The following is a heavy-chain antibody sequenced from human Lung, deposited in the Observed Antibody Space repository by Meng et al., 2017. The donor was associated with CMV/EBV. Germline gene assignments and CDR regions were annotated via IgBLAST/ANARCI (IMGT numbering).Heavy chain of an antibody. CDR3: AREDYDFWSGFLH. CDR2: VSYDGRNE. D-gene: IGHD3-3*01. J-gene: IGHJ4*02. V-gene: IGHV3-30*04. Sequence: SLKISXAASGFTFSNYAMHWVRQAPGKGLEWVAAVSYDGRNEYYAGSVQGRFTISRDNSKNTLYLQMSSLRAEDTAVHYCAREDYDFWSGFLHWGQGTRVTVSS. CDR1: GFTFSNYA.